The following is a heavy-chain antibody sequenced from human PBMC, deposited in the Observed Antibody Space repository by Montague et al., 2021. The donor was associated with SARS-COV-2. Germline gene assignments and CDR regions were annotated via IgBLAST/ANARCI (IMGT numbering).Heavy chain of an antibody. CDR2: IYYSGST. D-gene: IGHD6-19*01. Sequence: SETLSLTCTVSGGSISSSSYYWGWIRQPPGKGLEWIGSIYYSGSTYYNPPRKSRAIISVATTKNQFSLKLSSVTAADTAVYYCARHALGFVAGTHNWFDPWGQGTLVTVSS. CDR1: GGSISSSSYY. V-gene: IGHV4-39*01. J-gene: IGHJ5*02. CDR3: ARHALGFVAGTHNWFDP.